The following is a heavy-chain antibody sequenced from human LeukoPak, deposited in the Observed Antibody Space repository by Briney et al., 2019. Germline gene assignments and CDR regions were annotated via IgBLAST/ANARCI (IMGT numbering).Heavy chain of an antibody. CDR2: IIPIFGTA. V-gene: IGHV1-69*13. J-gene: IGHJ4*02. CDR3: AKIHRDQLLSPPDY. CDR1: GGTFSSYA. Sequence: SVKVSCKASGGTFSSYAISWVRQAPGQGLEWMGGIIPIFGTANYAQKFQGRVTITADESTSAAYMELSSLRSEDTAVYYCAKIHRDQLLSPPDYWGQGTLVTVSS. D-gene: IGHD2-2*01.